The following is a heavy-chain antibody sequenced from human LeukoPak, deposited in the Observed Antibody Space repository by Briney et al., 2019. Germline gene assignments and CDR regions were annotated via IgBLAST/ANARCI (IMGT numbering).Heavy chain of an antibody. V-gene: IGHV3-9*01. CDR1: GFTFDDYA. CDR2: ISWNSGSI. D-gene: IGHD5-12*01. J-gene: IGHJ6*02. Sequence: GGSLRLSCAASGFTFDDYAMHWVRQAPGKGLEWVSGISWNSGSIGYADSVKGRFTISRDNAKNSLYLQMNSLRAEDTAVYYCARYSGYDQMPYYYGMDVWGQGTTVTVSS. CDR3: ARYSGYDQMPYYYGMDV.